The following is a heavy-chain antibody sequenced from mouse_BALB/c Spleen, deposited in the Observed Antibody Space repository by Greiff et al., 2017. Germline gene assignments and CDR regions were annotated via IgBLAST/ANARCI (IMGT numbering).Heavy chain of an antibody. CDR2: IDPENGNT. CDR3: AAGDGNSWFAY. J-gene: IGHJ3*01. Sequence: EVKLMESGAELVRPGALVKLSCKASGFNIKDYYMHWVKQRPEQGLEWIGWIDPENGNTIYDPKFQGKASITADTSSNTAYLQLSSLTSEDTAVYYCAAGDGNSWFAYWGQGTLVTVSA. V-gene: IGHV14-1*02. D-gene: IGHD2-1*01. CDR1: GFNIKDYY.